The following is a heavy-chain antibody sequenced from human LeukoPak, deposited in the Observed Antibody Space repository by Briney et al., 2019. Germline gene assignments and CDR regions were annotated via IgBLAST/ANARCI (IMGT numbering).Heavy chain of an antibody. CDR2: ISGSGGST. V-gene: IGHV3-23*01. D-gene: IGHD2-2*01. CDR1: GFTFSSYA. CDR3: AKVSTSCLCFDY. J-gene: IGHJ4*02. Sequence: GGSLRLSCAASGFTFSSYAMSWVRQAPGKGLEWVSAISGSGGSTYYADSVKGRFTNSRDNSKNTLYLQMNSLRAEDTAVYYCAKVSTSCLCFDYWGQGTLVTVSS.